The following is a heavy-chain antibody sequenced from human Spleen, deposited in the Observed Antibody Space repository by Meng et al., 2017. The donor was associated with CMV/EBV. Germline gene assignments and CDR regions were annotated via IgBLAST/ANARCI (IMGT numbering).Heavy chain of an antibody. CDR1: GGSISSNDYY. D-gene: IGHD3-22*01. J-gene: IGHJ4*02. V-gene: IGHV4-39*01. CDR2: IYYSGST. CDR3: ARGGVDYYDNSGLNY. Sequence: SETLSLTCTVSGGSISSNDYYWGWIRQPPGKGLEWIGSIYYSGSTYYNPSLKSRVTISVDTSKNQFSLKLSSVTAADTAVYYCARGGVDYYDNSGLNYWGQGTLVTVSS.